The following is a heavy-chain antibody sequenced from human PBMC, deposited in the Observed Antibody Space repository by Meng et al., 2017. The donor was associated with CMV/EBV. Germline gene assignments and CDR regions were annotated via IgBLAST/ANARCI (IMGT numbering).Heavy chain of an antibody. CDR3: ARAYSSSCRVDY. J-gene: IGHJ4*02. V-gene: IGHV4-59*01. Sequence: GSLRLSCTVSGGSISSYYWNWIRQPPGKGLEWIGYIYYSGSTDYTPSLKSRVTISVDTSKNQFSLKLSSVTAADTAVYYCARAYSSSCRVDYWGQGTLVTVSS. CDR2: IYYSGST. D-gene: IGHD6-6*01. CDR1: GGSISSYY.